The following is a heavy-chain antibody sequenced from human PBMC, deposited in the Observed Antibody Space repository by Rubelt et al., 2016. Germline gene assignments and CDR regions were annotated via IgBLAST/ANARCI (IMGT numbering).Heavy chain of an antibody. D-gene: IGHD3-22*01. CDR2: INTNTGNP. V-gene: IGHV7-4-1*02. CDR3: ASAYYYDSSALTWAVDY. Sequence: QVQLVQSGSELKKPGASVKVTCKASGYTFTSYAMNWVRQAPGQGLEWMGWINTNTGNPTYAQGFTGRVCLPSDTSVSTAYLQISSLKAEDTAVYYWASAYYYDSSALTWAVDYWGQGTLVTVSS. CDR1: GYTFTSYA. J-gene: IGHJ4*02.